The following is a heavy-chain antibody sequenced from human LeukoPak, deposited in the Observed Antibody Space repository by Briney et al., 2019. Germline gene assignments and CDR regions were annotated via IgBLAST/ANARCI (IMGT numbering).Heavy chain of an antibody. Sequence: PGGSLRLSCPVSGFTFSSYAMSWVRQAPGRGLEWVSVISTSGESAYYADSVKRRFTISRDNSKNTLYLQMNSLRAEDTAVYYCAKDRGSGYHYFDYWGQGTLVTVSS. V-gene: IGHV3-23*01. CDR3: AKDRGSGYHYFDY. D-gene: IGHD3-22*01. CDR2: ISTSGESA. CDR1: GFTFSSYA. J-gene: IGHJ4*02.